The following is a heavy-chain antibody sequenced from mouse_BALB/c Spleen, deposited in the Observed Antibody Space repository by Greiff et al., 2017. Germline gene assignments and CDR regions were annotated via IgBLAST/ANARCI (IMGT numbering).Heavy chain of an antibody. CDR1: GYTFTDYN. Sequence: EVKLQESGPELVKPGASVKISCKASGYTFTDYNMHWVKQSHGKSLEWIGYIYPYNGGTGYNQKFKSKATLTVDNSSSTAYMELRSLTSEDSAVYYCARCHYRYDDYAMDYWGQGTSVTVSS. CDR2: IYPYNGGT. J-gene: IGHJ4*01. V-gene: IGHV1S29*02. CDR3: ARCHYRYDDYAMDY. D-gene: IGHD2-14*01.